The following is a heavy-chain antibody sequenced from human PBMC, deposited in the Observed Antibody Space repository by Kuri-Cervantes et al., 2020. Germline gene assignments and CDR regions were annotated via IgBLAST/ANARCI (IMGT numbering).Heavy chain of an antibody. V-gene: IGHV3-15*01. J-gene: IGHJ4*02. D-gene: IGHD1-14*01. CDR2: IKSKYNGGTT. CDR1: GFTFSRFW. CDR3: ATGNYFDY. Sequence: GGSLRLSCAASGFTFSRFWMSWVRQASGKGLEWVGRIKSKYNGGTTHYAAPVEGRFTVSRDDSTNMFYLQMNSLKTEDTAVYYCATGNYFDYWGQGTLVTVSS.